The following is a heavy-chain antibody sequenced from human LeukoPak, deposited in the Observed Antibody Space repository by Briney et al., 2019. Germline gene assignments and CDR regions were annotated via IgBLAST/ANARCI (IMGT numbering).Heavy chain of an antibody. J-gene: IGHJ6*02. D-gene: IGHD4-17*01. CDR2: IYSGGST. V-gene: IGHV3-53*01. CDR3: ARANHSVTTSGVHYYYYYGMDV. Sequence: GGSLRLSCAASGFTVSSNYMSWVRQAPGKGLEWVSVIYSGGSTYYADSVKGRFTISRDNFKNTLYLQMNSLRAEDTAVYYCARANHSVTTSGVHYYYYYGMDVWGQGTTVTVSS. CDR1: GFTVSSNY.